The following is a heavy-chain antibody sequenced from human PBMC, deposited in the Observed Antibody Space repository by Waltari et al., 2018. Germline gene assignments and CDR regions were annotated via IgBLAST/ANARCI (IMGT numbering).Heavy chain of an antibody. Sequence: QVQLQESGPGLVKPSETLSLTCGVSGSSISSGYFWGCIRQPPEKGLEWLGSTSHSWSVYYNPSLKSRVTMSVDTSKNEFSVRLTSVNAADKAVYYCVRDLGGSGNSGFDAWGQGALVSVSS. CDR1: GSSISSGYF. CDR3: VRDLGGSGNSGFDA. V-gene: IGHV4-38-2*01. J-gene: IGHJ5*02. D-gene: IGHD3-10*01. CDR2: TSHSWSV.